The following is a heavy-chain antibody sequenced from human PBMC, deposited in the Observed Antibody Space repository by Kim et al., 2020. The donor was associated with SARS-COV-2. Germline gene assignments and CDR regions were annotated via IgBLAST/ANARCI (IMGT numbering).Heavy chain of an antibody. CDR2: IYYSGST. Sequence: SETLSLTCTVSGGSISSYYWSWIRQPPGKGLEWIGYIYYSGSTNYNPSLKSRVTITVDTSKNQFSLKLSSVTAADTAVYYCARDLGHYDILTGYLPGDAFDIWGQGTMVTVSS. V-gene: IGHV4-59*13. CDR3: ARDLGHYDILTGYLPGDAFDI. CDR1: GGSISSYY. D-gene: IGHD3-9*01. J-gene: IGHJ3*02.